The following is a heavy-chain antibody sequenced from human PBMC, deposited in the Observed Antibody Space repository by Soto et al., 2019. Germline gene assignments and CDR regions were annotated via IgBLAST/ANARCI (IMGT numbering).Heavy chain of an antibody. Sequence: QVQVVQSGAEVKKPGASVKVSCKVSGYTLSELSMHWVRQAPGKGLEWVGGFDPEAGETVYAQKLQGRVTMTDDTSTDTAYMELRSLRSEDTAVYYCATLAGYYGAGRDFDYWGHGTLVTVSS. J-gene: IGHJ4*03. CDR1: GYTLSELS. D-gene: IGHD3-10*01. V-gene: IGHV1-24*01. CDR3: ATLAGYYGAGRDFDY. CDR2: FDPEAGET.